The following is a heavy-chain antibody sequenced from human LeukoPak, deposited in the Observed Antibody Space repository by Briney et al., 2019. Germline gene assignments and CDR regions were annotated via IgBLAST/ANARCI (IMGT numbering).Heavy chain of an antibody. CDR2: IYYSGST. CDR3: ARHLGYSSSWYPFDC. CDR1: GGSISSYY. Sequence: SETLSLTCTVSGGSISSYYWSWIRQPPGKGLEWIGYIYYSGSTNYNPSLKSRVTISVDTSKNQFSLKLSSVTAADTAVYYCARHLGYSSSWYPFDCWGQGTLVTVSS. V-gene: IGHV4-59*08. J-gene: IGHJ4*02. D-gene: IGHD6-13*01.